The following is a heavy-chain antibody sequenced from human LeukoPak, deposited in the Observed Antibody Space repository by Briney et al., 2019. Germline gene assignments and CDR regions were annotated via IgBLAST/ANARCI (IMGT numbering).Heavy chain of an antibody. CDR1: GFTFSSYG. CDR2: IWYDGSNK. D-gene: IGHD3-22*01. J-gene: IGHJ3*02. Sequence: GGSLRLSCAASGFTFSSYGMHWVRQAPGKGLEWVAVIWYDGSNKYYADSVKGRFTISRDNSKNTLYLQMNSLRAEDTAVYYCARGAYYYDSSGEGGAFDIWGQGTMVTVSS. V-gene: IGHV3-33*01. CDR3: ARGAYYYDSSGEGGAFDI.